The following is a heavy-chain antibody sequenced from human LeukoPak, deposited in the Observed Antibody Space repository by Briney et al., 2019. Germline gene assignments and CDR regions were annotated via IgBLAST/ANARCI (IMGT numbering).Heavy chain of an antibody. CDR3: ATDLTRSSSSIPGPGFDY. V-gene: IGHV1-24*01. D-gene: IGHD6-6*01. J-gene: IGHJ4*02. CDR2: FDPEDGET. CDR1: GYTLTELS. Sequence: ASVKVSCKVSGYTLTELSIHWVRQAPGKGLEWMGGFDPEDGETIYAQKFQGRVTMTEDTSTDTAYMELSSLRSEDTAVYYCATDLTRSSSSIPGPGFDYWGQGTLVTVSS.